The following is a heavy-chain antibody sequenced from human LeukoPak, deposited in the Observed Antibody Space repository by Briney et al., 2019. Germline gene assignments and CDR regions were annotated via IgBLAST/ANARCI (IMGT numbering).Heavy chain of an antibody. D-gene: IGHD1-7*01. V-gene: IGHV1-18*01. J-gene: IGHJ4*02. CDR3: ARQPSGTTYFDY. CDR2: IRGYNGQT. Sequence: GASVKVSCKTAGSTFRSYDMTWVRQAPGQGLEWMGWIRGYNGQTNYAQKFQGRVTLTTDTSTNTAYMELRSLGSDDTAVYFCARQPSGTTYFDYWGQGTLVTVSS. CDR1: GSTFRSYD.